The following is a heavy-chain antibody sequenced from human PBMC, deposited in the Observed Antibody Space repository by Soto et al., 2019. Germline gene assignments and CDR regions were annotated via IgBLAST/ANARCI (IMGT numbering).Heavy chain of an antibody. J-gene: IGHJ4*02. CDR2: VLGGGGT. CDR3: AKSLASSSWYRGFDY. Sequence: EVQLLESGGGLVQPGGSLRLSCGASGFIFSNYGMSWVRQAPGKGLEWVSGVLGGGGTYHADSVKGRFTISRDNSKNTLSLQMNSLRAEDTAVSYCAKSLASSSWYRGFDYWGQGTLVTVSS. CDR1: GFIFSNYG. V-gene: IGHV3-23*01. D-gene: IGHD6-13*01.